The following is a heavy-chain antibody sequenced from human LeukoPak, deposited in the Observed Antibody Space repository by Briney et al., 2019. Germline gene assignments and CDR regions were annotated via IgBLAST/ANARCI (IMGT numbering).Heavy chain of an antibody. CDR2: NHHSGSN. V-gene: IGHV4-4*02. CDR3: ARHTTGGCITASWSSSYR. J-gene: IGHJ4*02. D-gene: IGHD6-13*01. Sequence: AETLSLTCAVSGGTFNSTNWRWWVRQPPGKGLEWIGENHHSGSNNYNQSLKSRVTISVDKAKNQFSLHLNSVSAADTAVYYCARHTTGGCITASWSSSYRGGQGTLVFVS. CDR1: GGTFNSTNW.